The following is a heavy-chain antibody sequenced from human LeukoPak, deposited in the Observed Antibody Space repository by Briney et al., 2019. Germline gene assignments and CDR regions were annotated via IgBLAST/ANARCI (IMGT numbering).Heavy chain of an antibody. D-gene: IGHD5-24*01. Sequence: GGSLRLSCAASGFTITSNYMSWVRQAPGKGLEWVAAMYSGGNTYYADSVRGRFTIFRDSSMNTLFLQMNSLRGEDTAVYYCAGAMGYNLFDYWGQGALVTVSS. V-gene: IGHV3-66*02. CDR2: MYSGGNT. CDR3: AGAMGYNLFDY. CDR1: GFTITSNY. J-gene: IGHJ4*02.